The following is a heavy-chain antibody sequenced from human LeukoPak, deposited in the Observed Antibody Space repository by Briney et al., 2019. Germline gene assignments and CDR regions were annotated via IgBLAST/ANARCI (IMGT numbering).Heavy chain of an antibody. Sequence: PGGSLRLSCAASGFTFSSYSMNWVRQAPGKGLEWVSSISSSSYIYYADSVKGRFTISRDNAKNSLYLQMNSLRAEDTAVYYCARHFPSYGYSSGWYRGGTGGFDYWGQGTLVTVSS. CDR3: ARHFPSYGYSSGWYRGGTGGFDY. D-gene: IGHD6-19*01. V-gene: IGHV3-21*01. J-gene: IGHJ4*02. CDR2: ISSSSYI. CDR1: GFTFSSYS.